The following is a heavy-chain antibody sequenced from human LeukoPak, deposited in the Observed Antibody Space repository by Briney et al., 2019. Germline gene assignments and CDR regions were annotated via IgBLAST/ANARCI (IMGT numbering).Heavy chain of an antibody. CDR1: GFTFSDYG. J-gene: IGHJ4*02. CDR2: ISYDAESN. Sequence: GGSLRLSCVTSGFTFSDYGMHWVRQVPGKGLEWVAVISYDAESNYHVDSVKGRFTISRDNSKNTLYLQMNSLRAEDTAVYYCARVPYDSPPYFDYWGQGTLVTVSS. V-gene: IGHV3-30*03. CDR3: ARVPYDSPPYFDY. D-gene: IGHD3-22*01.